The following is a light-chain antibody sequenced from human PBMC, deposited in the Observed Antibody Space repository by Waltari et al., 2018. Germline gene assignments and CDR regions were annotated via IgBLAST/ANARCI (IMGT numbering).Light chain of an antibody. CDR1: SGDVGGYNY. Sequence: QSALTQPRSVSGSPGQSATISCIGTSGDVGGYNYVSCYQHHPGQAPKLIIYVINKRPSGVPDRFSGSRSGNTASLTISRLQAEDEADYYCSSYAGSDTFVVLGGGTKVTVL. CDR3: SSYAGSDTFVV. V-gene: IGLV2-11*01. J-gene: IGLJ2*01. CDR2: VIN.